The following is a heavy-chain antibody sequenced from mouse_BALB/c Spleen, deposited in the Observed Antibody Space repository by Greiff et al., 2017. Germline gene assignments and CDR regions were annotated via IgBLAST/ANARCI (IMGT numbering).Heavy chain of an antibody. CDR3: ARHTGFAY. Sequence: EVKVEESGGGLVQPGGSLKLSCAASGFTFSSYTMSWVRQTPEKRLEWVAYISNGGGSTYYPDTVKGRFTISRDNAKNTLYLQMSSLKSEDTAMYYCARHTGFAYWGQGTLVTVSA. CDR1: GFTFSSYT. CDR2: ISNGGGST. J-gene: IGHJ3*01. V-gene: IGHV5-12-2*01. D-gene: IGHD1-1*01.